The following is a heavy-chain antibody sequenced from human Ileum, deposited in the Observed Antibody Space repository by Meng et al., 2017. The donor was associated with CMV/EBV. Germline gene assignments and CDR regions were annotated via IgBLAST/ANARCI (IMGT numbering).Heavy chain of an antibody. Sequence: SETLSLTCTVSGGSIYSSTYYWGWIRQPPGKGLEWIGNIYYSGSTNYNPSLKSRITVSVDTSKSQFSLKLTSMTAADTAVYYCAREKTCGSSAFDIWGQGTMVTVSS. J-gene: IGHJ3*02. CDR3: AREKTCGSSAFDI. CDR2: IYYSGST. D-gene: IGHD1-14*01. CDR1: GGSIYSSTYY. V-gene: IGHV4-39*07.